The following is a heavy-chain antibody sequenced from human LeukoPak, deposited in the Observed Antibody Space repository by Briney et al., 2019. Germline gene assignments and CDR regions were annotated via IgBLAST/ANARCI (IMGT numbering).Heavy chain of an antibody. Sequence: PVGSPRLSCAASGFTLSSYGMHWVRQAPGKGLEWVAVISYDGSNKYNTDCVKRGFTISRDNSKNTLYLQMNSLRAEDTAVYYCAKDFWSGYYPNYWGQGDLVSVSS. CDR1: GFTLSSYG. CDR3: AKDFWSGYYPNY. J-gene: IGHJ4*02. D-gene: IGHD3-3*01. V-gene: IGHV3-30*18. CDR2: ISYDGSNK.